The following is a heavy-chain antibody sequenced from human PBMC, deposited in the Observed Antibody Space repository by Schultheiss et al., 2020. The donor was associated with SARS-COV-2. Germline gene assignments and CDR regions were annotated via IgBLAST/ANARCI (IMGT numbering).Heavy chain of an antibody. J-gene: IGHJ6*03. V-gene: IGHV3-21*04. CDR2: ISGSGGTT. Sequence: GGSLRLSCGASGFTFSSYSMNWVRQAPGKGLEWVSFISGSGGTTYFADSVKGRFTIYRDNAKNSLYLQMNSLRAEDTAVYYCARVVAQGLVYYYYYMDVWGKGTTVTVSS. D-gene: IGHD6-19*01. CDR1: GFTFSSYS. CDR3: ARVVAQGLVYYYYYMDV.